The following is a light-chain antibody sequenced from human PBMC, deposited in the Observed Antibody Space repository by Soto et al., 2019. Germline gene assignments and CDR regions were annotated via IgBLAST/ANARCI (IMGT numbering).Light chain of an antibody. Sequence: EIVLTQSPGTLSLSPGERATLSCRASQSVSSSYLAWYQQKPGQAPRLLIYGASGRATGIPDRFSGSGSGTEFTLTISRLEPEDFAVDYCQQYGSSPPVTFGQGTRLEIK. CDR2: GAS. V-gene: IGKV3-20*01. CDR3: QQYGSSPPVT. CDR1: QSVSSSY. J-gene: IGKJ5*01.